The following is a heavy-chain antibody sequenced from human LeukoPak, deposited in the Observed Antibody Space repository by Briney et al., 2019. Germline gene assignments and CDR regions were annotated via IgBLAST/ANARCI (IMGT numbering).Heavy chain of an antibody. CDR3: VRVVGACSGYYDY. D-gene: IGHD3-3*01. CDR1: GYSISSGFY. Sequence: SETLSLTCTVSGYSISSGFYWGWIRPHPEKGLRWIGSVYRSGSTYYNPSLKSRITISVDTSKNQFSLKLSSVTAADTAVYYCVRVVGACSGYYDYWGQGTLVTVSS. V-gene: IGHV4-38-2*02. CDR2: VYRSGST. J-gene: IGHJ4*02.